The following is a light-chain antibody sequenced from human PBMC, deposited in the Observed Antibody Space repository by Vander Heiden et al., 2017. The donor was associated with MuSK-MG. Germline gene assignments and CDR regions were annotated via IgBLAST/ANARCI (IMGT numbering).Light chain of an antibody. CDR2: DAS. CDR1: QSVSSY. Sequence: SHPCRASQSVSSYLAWYQQKPGQAPRLLIYDASNRATGIPARFSGSGSGTDFTLTISSLEPEDFAVYYCQQRSNWPPITFGQGTRLEIK. J-gene: IGKJ5*01. CDR3: QQRSNWPPIT. V-gene: IGKV3-11*01.